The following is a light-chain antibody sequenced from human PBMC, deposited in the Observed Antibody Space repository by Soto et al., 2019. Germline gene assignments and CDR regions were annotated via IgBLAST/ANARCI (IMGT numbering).Light chain of an antibody. CDR2: EVS. CDR3: SSYTSSSTLV. Sequence: QSVLTQPASVSGSPGQSITISCTGTSSDIGGYSYVSWFQQHPGKAPQFIIYEVSNRPSGVSNRFSGSTSGNTASLSISGLQAEDEADYYCSSYTSSSTLVFGGGTKLTVL. V-gene: IGLV2-14*01. CDR1: SSDIGGYSY. J-gene: IGLJ2*01.